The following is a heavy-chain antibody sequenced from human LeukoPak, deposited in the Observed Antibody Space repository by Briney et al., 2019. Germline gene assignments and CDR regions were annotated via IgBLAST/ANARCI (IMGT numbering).Heavy chain of an antibody. CDR3: AKDFVVVVSDY. CDR1: GFTFSSSA. J-gene: IGHJ4*02. D-gene: IGHD2-2*01. Sequence: PGGSLRLSCAASGFTFSSSAMSWGRQAPGKGLESVSAISGSGGSTYYADSVKGRFTISRDNSKNTLYLQMNSLRAEDTAVYYCAKDFVVVVSDYWGQGTLVTVSS. CDR2: ISGSGGST. V-gene: IGHV3-23*01.